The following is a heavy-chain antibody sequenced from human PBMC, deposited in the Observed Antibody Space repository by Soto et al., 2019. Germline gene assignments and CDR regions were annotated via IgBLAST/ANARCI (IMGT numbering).Heavy chain of an antibody. CDR3: AHLVVAGITYSFDS. J-gene: IGHJ4*02. Sequence: QITLKESGPTLVKPTQTLTLTCTFSGFSLSTSGVGVGWIRQPPGKALEWLTFIYLDNDKRNSPFLKSRLTITKDTSKNQVVLTMTNMDPVDTATYYCAHLVVAGITYSFDSWGQGTLVTVSS. CDR2: IYLDNDK. CDR1: GFSLSTSGVG. D-gene: IGHD2-15*01. V-gene: IGHV2-5*02.